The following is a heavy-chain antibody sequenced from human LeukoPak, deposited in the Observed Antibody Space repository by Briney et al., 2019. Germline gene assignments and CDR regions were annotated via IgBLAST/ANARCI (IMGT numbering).Heavy chain of an antibody. V-gene: IGHV4-59*01. CDR3: AREERHSFNYYYYMDV. J-gene: IGHJ6*03. D-gene: IGHD2-15*01. CDR2: IYYSGST. Sequence: SETLSLTCTVSGGSISSYYWSWIRQPPWKGLEWIGYIYYSGSTNYNPSLKSRVTISVDTSKNQFSLKLSSVTAADTAVYYCAREERHSFNYYYYMDVWGKGTTVTVSS. CDR1: GGSISSYY.